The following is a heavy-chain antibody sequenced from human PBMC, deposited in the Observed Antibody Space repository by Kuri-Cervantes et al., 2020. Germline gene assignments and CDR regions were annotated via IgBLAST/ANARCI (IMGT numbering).Heavy chain of an antibody. CDR2: IKQDGSEK. CDR1: GFTFSSYW. CDR3: ARGATVTTYYFDY. Sequence: GESLKISCAASGFTFSSYWMSWVRQAPGKGLEWVANIKQDGSEKYYVDSVKGRFTISRDNSKNTLYLQMNSLRAEDTAVYHCARGATVTTYYFDYWGQGTLVTVSS. J-gene: IGHJ4*02. V-gene: IGHV3-7*04. D-gene: IGHD4-17*01.